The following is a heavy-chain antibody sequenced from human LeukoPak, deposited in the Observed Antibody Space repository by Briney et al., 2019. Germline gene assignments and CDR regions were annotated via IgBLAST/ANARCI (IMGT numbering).Heavy chain of an antibody. CDR2: IYPGDSDT. Sequence: GGSLRLSCAASGFTFTSYWIGWVRQMPGKGLEWMGIIYPGDSDTRYSPSFQGQVTISADKSISTAYLQWSSLKASDTAMYYCARLIAAAGKPDYWGQGTLVTVSS. J-gene: IGHJ4*02. CDR3: ARLIAAAGKPDY. CDR1: GFTFTSYW. V-gene: IGHV5-51*01. D-gene: IGHD6-13*01.